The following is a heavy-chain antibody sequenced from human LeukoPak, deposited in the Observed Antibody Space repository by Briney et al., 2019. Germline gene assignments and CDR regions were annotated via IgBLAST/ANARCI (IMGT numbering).Heavy chain of an antibody. CDR2: IKQDGSEK. J-gene: IGHJ3*02. CDR1: GFTFSSYW. D-gene: IGHD6-19*01. Sequence: GGSLRLSCAASGFTFSSYWMSWVRQAPGKGLEWVANIKQDGSEKYYVDSVKGRFAISRDNAKNSLYLQMNSLRAEDTAVYYCARDGMAVVGAFDIWGQGTMVTVSS. V-gene: IGHV3-7*01. CDR3: ARDGMAVVGAFDI.